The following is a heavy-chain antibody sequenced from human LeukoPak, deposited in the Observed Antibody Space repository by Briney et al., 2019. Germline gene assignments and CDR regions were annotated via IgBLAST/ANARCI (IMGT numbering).Heavy chain of an antibody. Sequence: SETLSLTCAVYGGSFSGYYWSWIRQPPGKGLEWIGEINHSGSTNYNPSLKSRVTISVDQSKNQFFLKLSSVTAADTAVYYCARDTNQLQWRLGWFDPWGQGTLVTVSS. V-gene: IGHV4-34*01. D-gene: IGHD2-2*01. CDR2: INHSGST. CDR1: GGSFSGYY. CDR3: ARDTNQLQWRLGWFDP. J-gene: IGHJ5*02.